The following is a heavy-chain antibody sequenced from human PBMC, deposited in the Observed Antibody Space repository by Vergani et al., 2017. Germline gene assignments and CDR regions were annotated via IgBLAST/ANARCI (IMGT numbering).Heavy chain of an antibody. J-gene: IGHJ5*02. V-gene: IGHV3-23*04. Sequence: EVQLVESGGGLVKPGGSLRLSCAASGFTFSSYAMSWVRQAPGKGLEWVSAISGSGGSTYYADSVKGRFTISRDNSKNTLYLQMNSLRAEDTAVYYCARDRYCSGGSCYPNWFDPWGQGTLVTVSS. D-gene: IGHD2-15*01. CDR3: ARDRYCSGGSCYPNWFDP. CDR1: GFTFSSYA. CDR2: ISGSGGST.